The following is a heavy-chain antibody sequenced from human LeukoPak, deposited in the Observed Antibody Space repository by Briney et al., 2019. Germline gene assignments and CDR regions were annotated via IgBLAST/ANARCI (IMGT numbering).Heavy chain of an antibody. V-gene: IGHV4-39*01. CDR1: GGSISSSSYY. CDR2: IYYSGST. CDR3: ARLDYYGDPAPIDY. D-gene: IGHD4-17*01. J-gene: IGHJ4*02. Sequence: SETLSLTCTVSGGSISSSSYYWGWIRQPPGKGLEWIGSIYYSGSTYYNPSLKSRVTISVDTSKNQLSLKLSSVTAADTAVYYCARLDYYGDPAPIDYWGQGTLVTVSS.